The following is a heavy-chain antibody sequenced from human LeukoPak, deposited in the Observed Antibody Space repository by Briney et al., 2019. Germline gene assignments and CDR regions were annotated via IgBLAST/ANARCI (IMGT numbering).Heavy chain of an antibody. CDR1: GGSFSGYY. D-gene: IGHD6-19*01. V-gene: IGHV4-34*01. CDR2: VYHSGST. Sequence: SETLSLTCAVYGGSFSGYYWSWIRQPPGKGLEWIGEVYHSGSTNYNTSLKSRVTISVDTSNNHMSLKLSSVIAADTAVYYCARGPASHSSGWSGDYWGQGTLVTVSS. CDR3: ARGPASHSSGWSGDY. J-gene: IGHJ4*02.